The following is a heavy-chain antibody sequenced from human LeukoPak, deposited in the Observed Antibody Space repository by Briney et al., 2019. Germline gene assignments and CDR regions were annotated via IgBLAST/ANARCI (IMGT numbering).Heavy chain of an antibody. CDR3: ARNLYSTGWFYFDS. D-gene: IGHD6-19*01. CDR1: GFTFSSYG. Sequence: GGSLRLSCAASGFTFSSYGMHWVRQAPGNGLEWVAVIWFDGSHKYYADSVKGRFTVSRDNSKNTLYLQMHSLRAEDTAVYYCARNLYSTGWFYFDSWGQGTLVTVSS. CDR2: IWFDGSHK. V-gene: IGHV3-33*01. J-gene: IGHJ4*02.